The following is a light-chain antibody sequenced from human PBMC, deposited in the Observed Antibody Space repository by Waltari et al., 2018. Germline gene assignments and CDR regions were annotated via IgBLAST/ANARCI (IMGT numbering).Light chain of an antibody. V-gene: IGKV4-1*01. CDR1: QSVLYSSNSQNY. CDR2: WAS. J-gene: IGKJ1*01. CDR3: QQYYSTPWT. Sequence: CKSSQSVLYSSNSQNYLAWYQQKPGQPPKLLIYWASTRESGVPDRFSGSESGTDFTLTISSLQAEDVAVYYCQQYYSTPWTFGQGTKVEIK.